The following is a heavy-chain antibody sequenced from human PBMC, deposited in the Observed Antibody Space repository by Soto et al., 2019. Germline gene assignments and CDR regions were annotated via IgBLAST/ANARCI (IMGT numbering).Heavy chain of an antibody. D-gene: IGHD2-2*01. CDR3: SLGGTGYCSSTSCYRNDY. J-gene: IGHJ4*02. CDR1: GGTFSSYA. V-gene: IGHV1-69*01. Sequence: QVQLVQSGAEVKKPGSSVKVSCKASGGTFSSYAISWVRQAPGQGLEWMGGIIPIFGTANYAQKFQGRVTITADESTSTAYMELRSLRSEDTAVYYCSLGGTGYCSSTSCYRNDYWGQGTLVTVSS. CDR2: IIPIFGTA.